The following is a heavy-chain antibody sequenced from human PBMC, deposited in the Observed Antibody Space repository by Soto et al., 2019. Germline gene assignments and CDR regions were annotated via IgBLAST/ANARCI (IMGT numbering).Heavy chain of an antibody. V-gene: IGHV4-59*01. D-gene: IGHD6-6*01. Sequence: SETLSLTCTVSGGSISSYYWSWIRQPPGKGLEWIGYIYYSGSTNYNPSLKSRVTISVDASKNQFSLKLSSVTAADTAVYYCARDIIGARLHGYYVCRDVGGKGTTVTVSS. CDR2: IYYSGST. CDR1: GGSISSYY. CDR3: ARDIIGARLHGYYVCRDV. J-gene: IGHJ6*03.